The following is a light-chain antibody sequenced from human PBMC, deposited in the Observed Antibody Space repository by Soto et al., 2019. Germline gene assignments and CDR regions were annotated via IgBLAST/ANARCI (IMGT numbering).Light chain of an antibody. V-gene: IGKV1-17*01. CDR3: QHYNSYSEA. CDR2: AAS. Sequence: IQMTQSPSSLSASVGDRVTITCRASQGIRNDLGWYQQIPGRAPKLLIYAASRLQSGVQSRFSGSGSGTEFTLTIKSLQPDDFATYYCQHYNSYSEAFGQGTKVDI. CDR1: QGIRND. J-gene: IGKJ1*01.